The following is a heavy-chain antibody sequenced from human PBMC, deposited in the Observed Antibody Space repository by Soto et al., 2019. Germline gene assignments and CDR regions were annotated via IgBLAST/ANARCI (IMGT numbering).Heavy chain of an antibody. CDR1: AFTFSHYG. CDR3: AKDWGPPFSSSWSYDF. Sequence: QVQLVESGGGVVQPGRSLRLSCAASAFTFSHYGMHWVRQAPGKGLEWVAVISFDGSSTYYADSVKGRFTISRDNSKNTLYLQTNSLRPEDTAVYYCAKDWGPPFSSSWSYDFWGQGTLVTVSS. CDR2: ISFDGSST. J-gene: IGHJ4*02. D-gene: IGHD6-13*01. V-gene: IGHV3-30*18.